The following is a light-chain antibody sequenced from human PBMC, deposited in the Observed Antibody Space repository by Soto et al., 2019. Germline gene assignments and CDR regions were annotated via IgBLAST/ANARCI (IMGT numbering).Light chain of an antibody. CDR2: KVS. V-gene: IGKV2-30*02. J-gene: IGKJ5*01. Sequence: DVVMTQSPLSLPVTLGQPASISCRSNQSLVHSDGIAYFSWFQQRPGRSPRRLIYKVSNRDSGVPARFRGSGSGTDFALKISRVEDEDVGVYYCMQATHWPITFGQGTRLEIK. CDR3: MQATHWPIT. CDR1: QSLVHSDGIAY.